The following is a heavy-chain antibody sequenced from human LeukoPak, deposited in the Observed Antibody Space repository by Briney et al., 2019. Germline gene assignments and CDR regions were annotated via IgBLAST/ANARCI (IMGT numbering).Heavy chain of an antibody. V-gene: IGHV3-23*01. CDR2: ITGSGGTT. CDR1: GFTFSSYG. Sequence: GGSLRLSCAASGFTFSSYGMSWVRQAPGKGPQWVSAITGSGGTTYYADSVKGRFTISRDNSKNTLYLQMNSLRAKDTAVYYCAKIQGYFDYWGQGNLVTVSS. CDR3: AKIQGYFDY. J-gene: IGHJ4*02.